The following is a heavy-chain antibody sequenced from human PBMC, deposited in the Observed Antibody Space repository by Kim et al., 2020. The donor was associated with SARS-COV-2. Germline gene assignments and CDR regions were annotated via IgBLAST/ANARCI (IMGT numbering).Heavy chain of an antibody. J-gene: IGHJ3*02. CDR1: GFTFSNAW. Sequence: GGSLRLSCAASGFTFSNAWMSWVRQAPGKGLEWVGRIKSKTDGGTTDYAAPVKGRFTISRDDSKNTLYLQMNSLKTEDTAVYYCTTDENSGGVVPAAMGITDAFDIWGQGTMVTVSS. CDR2: IKSKTDGGTT. CDR3: TTDENSGGVVPAAMGITDAFDI. V-gene: IGHV3-15*01. D-gene: IGHD2-2*01.